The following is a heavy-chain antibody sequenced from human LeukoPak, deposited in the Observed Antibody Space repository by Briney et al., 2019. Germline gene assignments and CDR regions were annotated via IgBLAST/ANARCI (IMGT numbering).Heavy chain of an antibody. J-gene: IGHJ4*02. CDR3: ARDSCSSTSRSIDY. V-gene: IGHV3-33*01. Sequence: AGGSLRLSCAASGFTFSSYGMHWVRQAPGKGLEWVAVIWYDGSNKYYADSVKGRFTISRDNSKNTLYLQMNSLRAEDTAVYYCARDSCSSTSRSIDYWGQGTLVTVSS. D-gene: IGHD2-2*01. CDR1: GFTFSSYG. CDR2: IWYDGSNK.